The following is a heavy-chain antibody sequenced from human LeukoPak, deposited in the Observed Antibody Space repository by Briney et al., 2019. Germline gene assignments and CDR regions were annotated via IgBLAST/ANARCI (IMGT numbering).Heavy chain of an antibody. J-gene: IGHJ4*02. V-gene: IGHV3-15*01. Sequence: GGSLRLSCAASGFTFSSYAMSWVRQAPGKGLEWVGRIKSKTDGGTTDYAAPVKGRFTISRDDSKNTLYLQMNSLKTEDTAVYYCTTVMHYGSGTQDYWGQGTLVTVSS. D-gene: IGHD3-10*01. CDR1: GFTFSSYA. CDR2: IKSKTDGGTT. CDR3: TTVMHYGSGTQDY.